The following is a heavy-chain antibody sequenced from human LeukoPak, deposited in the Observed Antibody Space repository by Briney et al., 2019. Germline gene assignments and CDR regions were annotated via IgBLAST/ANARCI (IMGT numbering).Heavy chain of an antibody. CDR3: VRVGGYVGADAFDI. CDR2: ISGSGGST. CDR1: GFTFSSYA. D-gene: IGHD5-12*01. Sequence: PGGSLRLSCAASGFTFSSYAMSWVRQAPGKGLEWVSAISGSGGSTYYADSVKGRFTISNSKNTLYLQMNSLRAEDTAVYYCVRVGGYVGADAFDIWGQGTMVTVSS. V-gene: IGHV3-23*01. J-gene: IGHJ3*02.